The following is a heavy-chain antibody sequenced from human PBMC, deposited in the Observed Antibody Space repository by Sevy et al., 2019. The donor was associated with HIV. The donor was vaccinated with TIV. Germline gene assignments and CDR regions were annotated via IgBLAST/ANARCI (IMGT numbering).Heavy chain of an antibody. J-gene: IGHJ4*02. V-gene: IGHV3-30*02. CDR1: GFSFSNYG. CDR2: MRHDGINK. Sequence: GGSLRLSCAASGFSFSNYGLHWVRQAPGKGLEWVSFMRHDGINKFYADSVKGRFTISRDNSKNTLFLQMNSLRPEDTAVYFCAKSPRGSGTYSGGWGQGTMVTVSS. D-gene: IGHD3-10*01. CDR3: AKSPRGSGTYSGG.